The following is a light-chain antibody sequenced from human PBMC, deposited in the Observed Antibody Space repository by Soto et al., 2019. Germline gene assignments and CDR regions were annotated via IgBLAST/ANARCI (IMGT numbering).Light chain of an antibody. CDR3: QQYNRYSPWA. Sequence: DVQMTQSPSTLSASVGERVTITCRASQSVSTLLAWYQQKPGKAPKLLIYKASSLESGVPSRFSGSGSGTDLNLTIRSLQPDDFGTYYCQQYNRYSPWAFGQGTKVEIK. CDR1: QSVSTL. V-gene: IGKV1-5*03. J-gene: IGKJ1*01. CDR2: KAS.